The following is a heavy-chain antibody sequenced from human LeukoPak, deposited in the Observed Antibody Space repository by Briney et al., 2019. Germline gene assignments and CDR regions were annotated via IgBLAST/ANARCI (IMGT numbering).Heavy chain of an antibody. J-gene: IGHJ4*02. CDR2: MNPNSGNT. D-gene: IGHD6-19*01. CDR1: GYTFTSYD. V-gene: IGHV1-8*01. Sequence: ASVKVSCKASGYTFTSYDINWVRPATGQGLEWIGWMNPNSGNTNYAQKLQGRVTMTTDTSTSTAYMELRSLRSDDTAVYYCARDSLNIAVAGTVAYWGQGTLVTVSS. CDR3: ARDSLNIAVAGTVAY.